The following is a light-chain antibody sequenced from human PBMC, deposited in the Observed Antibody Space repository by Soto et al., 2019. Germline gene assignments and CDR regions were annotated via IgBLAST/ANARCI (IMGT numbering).Light chain of an antibody. Sequence: QSVLTQPPSVSGAPGQRVTISCTGSSSNIGAGYDVHWYQQLPGTAPKLLIYGNNNRPSGVPDRFSGSRSGTSASLAITGLQAEDEAEYYGQSYDSSLSGVVFGGGTKLTVL. J-gene: IGLJ2*01. CDR3: QSYDSSLSGVV. V-gene: IGLV1-40*01. CDR1: SSNIGAGYD. CDR2: GNN.